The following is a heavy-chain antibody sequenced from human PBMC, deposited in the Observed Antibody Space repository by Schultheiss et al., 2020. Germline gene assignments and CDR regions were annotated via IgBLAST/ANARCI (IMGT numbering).Heavy chain of an antibody. V-gene: IGHV4-61*02. J-gene: IGHJ4*02. CDR2: IYTSGST. CDR3: AKGRSSGWTLFDY. Sequence: SETLSLTCTVSGGSISSGSYYWSWIRQPAGKGLEWIGRIYTSGSTYYNPSLKSRVTISVDTSKNQFSLKLSSVTAADTAVYYCAKGRSSGWTLFDYWGQGTLVTVSS. CDR1: GGSISSGSYY. D-gene: IGHD6-19*01.